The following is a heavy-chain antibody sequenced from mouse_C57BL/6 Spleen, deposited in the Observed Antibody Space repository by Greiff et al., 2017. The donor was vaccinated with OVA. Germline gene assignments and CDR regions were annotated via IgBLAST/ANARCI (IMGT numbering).Heavy chain of an antibody. CDR3: ARGTGTGYFDY. D-gene: IGHD4-1*01. CDR2: IDPSDSET. V-gene: IGHV1-52*01. CDR1: GYTFTSYW. Sequence: QVQLQQPGAELVRPGSSVKLSCKASGYTFTSYWMHWVKQRPIQGLEWIGNIDPSDSETHYNQKFKDKATLTVDKSSSTAYMQLSSLTSEDSADYYCARGTGTGYFDYWGQGTTLTVSS. J-gene: IGHJ2*01.